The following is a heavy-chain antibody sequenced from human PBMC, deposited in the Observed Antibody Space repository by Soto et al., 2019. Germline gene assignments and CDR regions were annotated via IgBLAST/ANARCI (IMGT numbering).Heavy chain of an antibody. CDR3: AKDRPSYYDFWSGPSPFDY. CDR1: GFTFSSYA. V-gene: IGHV3-23*01. CDR2: ISGSGGST. D-gene: IGHD3-3*01. J-gene: IGHJ4*02. Sequence: VQLLESGGGLVQPGGSLRLSCAASGFTFSSYAMSWVRQAPGKGLEWVSAISGSGGSTYYADSVKGRFTIARDNSKNTLYLQMNSLRAEDTAVYYCAKDRPSYYDFWSGPSPFDYWGQGTLVTVSS.